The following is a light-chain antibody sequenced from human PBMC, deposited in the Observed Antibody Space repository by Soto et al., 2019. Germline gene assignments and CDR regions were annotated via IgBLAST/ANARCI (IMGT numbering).Light chain of an antibody. CDR2: ENN. CDR3: CSYAGSGTYV. CDR1: TSDVGRYNL. J-gene: IGLJ1*01. Sequence: ALTQPASVSGSPGQSITISCTGTTSDVGRYNLVSWYQQHPDKAPKLLIYENNKRPSGVSNRFSGSKSGNTASLTISGLQAEDETDYYCCSYAGSGTYVFGSGTNVTVL. V-gene: IGLV2-23*01.